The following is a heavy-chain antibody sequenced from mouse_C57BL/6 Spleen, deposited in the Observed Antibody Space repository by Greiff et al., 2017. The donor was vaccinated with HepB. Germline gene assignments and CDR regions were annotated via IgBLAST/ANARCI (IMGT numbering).Heavy chain of an antibody. CDR3: ARLNLDFDY. V-gene: IGHV1-42*01. CDR2: INPSTGGT. Sequence: VQLQQSGPELVKPGASVKISCKASGYSFTGYYMTWVKQSPEKSLEWIGEINPSTGGTTYNQKFKAKATLTVDKSSSTAYMQLKSLTSEDSAVYYCARLNLDFDYWGQGTTLTVSS. CDR1: GYSFTGYY. D-gene: IGHD4-1*02. J-gene: IGHJ2*01.